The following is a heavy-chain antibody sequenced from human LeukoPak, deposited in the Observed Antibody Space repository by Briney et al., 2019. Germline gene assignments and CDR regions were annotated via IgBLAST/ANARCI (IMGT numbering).Heavy chain of an antibody. Sequence: SESLSLTCTVSGGSISSGGYYWSWLRQRPGKGLEWFGDIYYSGSTYYNPSLKSRVTISVDTSKNQFSLKPSSVTAADTAVYYCERDQGVGLTGDLWHGMDVWGQGTTVTVSS. D-gene: IGHD7-27*01. CDR3: ERDQGVGLTGDLWHGMDV. CDR1: GGSISSGGYY. CDR2: IYYSGST. V-gene: IGHV4-31*03. J-gene: IGHJ6*02.